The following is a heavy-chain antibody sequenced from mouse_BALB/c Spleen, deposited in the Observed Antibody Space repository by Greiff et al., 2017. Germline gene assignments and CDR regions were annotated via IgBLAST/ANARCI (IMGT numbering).Heavy chain of an antibody. D-gene: IGHD2-14*01. J-gene: IGHJ2*01. CDR1: GFAFSSYD. CDR2: ISSGGGST. CDR3: ARHGEVQHRYFDY. V-gene: IGHV5-12-1*01. Sequence: EVQGVESGGGLVKPGGSLKLSCAASGFAFSSYDMSWVRQTPEKRLEWVAYISSGGGSTYYPDTVKGRFTISRDNAKNTLYLQMSSLKSEDTAMYYCARHGEVQHRYFDYWGQGTTLTVSS.